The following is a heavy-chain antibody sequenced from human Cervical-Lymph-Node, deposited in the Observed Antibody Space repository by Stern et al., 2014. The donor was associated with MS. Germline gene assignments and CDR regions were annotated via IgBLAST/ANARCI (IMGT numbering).Heavy chain of an antibody. Sequence: VQLVQSGGGVVQPGRSLRLSCAVSGFSFSAYGMHWVRQAPGKGLACVASISHDGTYKSYADSVKGRFTISRDNSRNTLYLQMNSLRPEDTAVYYCAKPQQQLAFDYWGQGTLVTVSS. D-gene: IGHD6-13*01. CDR2: ISHDGTYK. CDR1: GFSFSAYG. V-gene: IGHV3-30*18. CDR3: AKPQQQLAFDY. J-gene: IGHJ4*02.